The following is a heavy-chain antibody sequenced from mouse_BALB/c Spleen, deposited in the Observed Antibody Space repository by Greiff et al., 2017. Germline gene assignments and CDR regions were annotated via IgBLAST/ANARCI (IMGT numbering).Heavy chain of an antibody. V-gene: IGHV7-3*02. J-gene: IGHJ2*01. CDR3: ARYYYGSSPYYFDY. CDR2: IRNKANGYTT. D-gene: IGHD1-1*01. CDR1: GFTFTDYY. Sequence: EVKLVESGGGLVQPGGSLRLSCATSGFTFTDYYMSWVRQPPGKALEWLGFIRNKANGYTTEYSASVKGRFTISRDNSQSILYLQMNTLRAEDSATYYCARYYYGSSPYYFDYWGQGTTLTVSS.